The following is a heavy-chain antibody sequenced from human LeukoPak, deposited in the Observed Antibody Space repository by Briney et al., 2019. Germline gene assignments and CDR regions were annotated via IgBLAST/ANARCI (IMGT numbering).Heavy chain of an antibody. CDR2: IKHSGST. CDR1: GGSFSGYY. Sequence: KPSETLSLTCAVYGGSFSGYYWSWIRQPPGKGLEWVGEIKHSGSTNYNPSFKSRVPISVDPSKNQFSLKLSSVTAADTAVYYCARGPGVTGTIGFDYWGQGTLVTVSS. D-gene: IGHD1-7*01. CDR3: ARGPGVTGTIGFDY. J-gene: IGHJ4*02. V-gene: IGHV4-34*01.